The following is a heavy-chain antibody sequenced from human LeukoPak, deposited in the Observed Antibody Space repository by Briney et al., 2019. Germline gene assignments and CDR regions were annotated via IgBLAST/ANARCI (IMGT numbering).Heavy chain of an antibody. Sequence: PSETLSLTCTVSGGSISSSTYYWGWIRQPPGKGLEWIGSIYYIGSTYYNPSLKSRVTISVDTSKNQFSLKLSSVTAADTAMYYCARALGYFGSGGEAWGQGTLVTVSS. D-gene: IGHD3-10*01. V-gene: IGHV4-39*07. CDR2: IYYIGST. J-gene: IGHJ5*02. CDR3: ARALGYFGSGGEA. CDR1: GGSISSSTYY.